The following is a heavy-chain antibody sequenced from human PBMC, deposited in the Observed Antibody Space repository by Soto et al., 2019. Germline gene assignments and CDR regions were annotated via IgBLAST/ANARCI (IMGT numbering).Heavy chain of an antibody. D-gene: IGHD6-6*01. CDR3: ARLSASTSALDY. Sequence: ASVKVSCKASGGTFSSYTISWVRQAPGQGLEWMGRIIPIHGIANYAQKFQGRVTITADKSTSTAYMELSSLRSEDTAVYYCARLSASTSALDYWGQGTLVTVSS. V-gene: IGHV1-69*02. CDR1: GGTFSSYT. J-gene: IGHJ4*02. CDR2: IIPIHGIA.